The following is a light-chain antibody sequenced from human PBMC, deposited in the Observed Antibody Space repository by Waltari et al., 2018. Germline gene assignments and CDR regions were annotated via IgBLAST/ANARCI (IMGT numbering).Light chain of an antibody. CDR2: AAS. J-gene: IGKJ4*01. V-gene: IGKV1-9*01. Sequence: IPLTQPPSPLSASVAAGVTITCRSSQGISSYLAWYQQKPGQAPKLLIYAASTLQSGVPSRFSGGGAGTEFSLTISSLQPEDFATYYCQQLNSHPLTFGGGTKVEIK. CDR1: QGISSY. CDR3: QQLNSHPLT.